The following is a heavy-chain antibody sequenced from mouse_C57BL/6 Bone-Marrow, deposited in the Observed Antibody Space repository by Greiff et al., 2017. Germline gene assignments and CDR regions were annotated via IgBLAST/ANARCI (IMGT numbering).Heavy chain of an antibody. CDR2: IHPSDSAP. D-gene: IGHD1-1*01. CDR3: AIDYYGSSPWFAY. V-gene: IGHV1-74*01. Sequence: QVQLQQPGAELVKPGASVKVSCKASGYTFTSYWMHWVKQRPGQGLEWIGRIHPSDSAPNYNQKFKGKATLTVDKSSSTAYMQLSSLTSEDSAVYYVAIDYYGSSPWFAYWGQGTLVTVSA. CDR1: GYTFTSYW. J-gene: IGHJ3*01.